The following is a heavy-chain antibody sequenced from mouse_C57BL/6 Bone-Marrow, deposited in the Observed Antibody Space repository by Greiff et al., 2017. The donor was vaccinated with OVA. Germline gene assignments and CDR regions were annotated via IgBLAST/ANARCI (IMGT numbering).Heavy chain of an antibody. D-gene: IGHD1-1*01. Sequence: EVKLMESGPGLVKPSQSLSLTCSVTGYSITSGYYWNWIRQFPGNKLEWMGYISYDGSNNYNPSLKNRISITRDTSKNQFFLKLNSVTTEDTATYYCARSYYGSPLGVWGTGTTVTVSS. CDR2: ISYDGSN. J-gene: IGHJ1*03. CDR1: GYSITSGYY. V-gene: IGHV3-6*01. CDR3: ARSYYGSPLGV.